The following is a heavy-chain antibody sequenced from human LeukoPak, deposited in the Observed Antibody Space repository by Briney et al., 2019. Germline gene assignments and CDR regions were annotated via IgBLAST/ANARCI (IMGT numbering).Heavy chain of an antibody. V-gene: IGHV3-48*01. CDR1: GFTFSSYT. D-gene: IGHD6-6*01. Sequence: GGSLRLSCVASGFTFSSYTMNWVRQAPGKGLEWVSYITSSSGTIYYADSVKGRFTISRDNAKNSLYLQMNSLRAEDTAVYYCAKQFGSSALFDYWGQGTLVTVSS. CDR3: AKQFGSSALFDY. CDR2: ITSSSGTI. J-gene: IGHJ4*02.